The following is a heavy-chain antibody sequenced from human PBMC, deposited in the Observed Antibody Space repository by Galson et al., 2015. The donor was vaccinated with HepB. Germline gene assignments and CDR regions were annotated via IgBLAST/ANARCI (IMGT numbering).Heavy chain of an antibody. D-gene: IGHD6-6*01. Sequence: SLRLSCAASGFTFSDYQMTWIRQAPGKGLEWVANIKQDGSEKYYVDSVKGRFTMSRDNAKNSLYLQMNSLRAEDTAVYYCARDLYRTSSGVYEYYYMDVWGKGTTVTVSS. CDR3: ARDLYRTSSGVYEYYYMDV. CDR1: GFTFSDYQ. J-gene: IGHJ6*03. CDR2: IKQDGSEK. V-gene: IGHV3-7*03.